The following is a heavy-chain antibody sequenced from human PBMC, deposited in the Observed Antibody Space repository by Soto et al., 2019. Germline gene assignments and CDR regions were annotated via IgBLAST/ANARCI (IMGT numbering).Heavy chain of an antibody. Sequence: QVQLVQSGAEVKKPGASVKVSCKASGYTFTSYGISLVRQAPGQGLEWMGWINAYNGNTSYAQKLQGRVTMTTDTATSTAYMALRSLRSDDTAVYYCARDPVAGTYFDYWGQGALVTVSS. J-gene: IGHJ4*02. V-gene: IGHV1-18*01. CDR1: GYTFTSYG. CDR2: INAYNGNT. D-gene: IGHD6-19*01. CDR3: ARDPVAGTYFDY.